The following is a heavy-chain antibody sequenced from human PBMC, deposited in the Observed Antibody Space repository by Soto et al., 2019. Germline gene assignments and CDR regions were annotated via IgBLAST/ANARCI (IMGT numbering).Heavy chain of an antibody. CDR3: ARDWSLDY. CDR1: GGSISSGGYY. J-gene: IGHJ4*02. D-gene: IGHD3-3*01. CDR2: IYYSGRT. Sequence: QVQLQESGPGLVKPSQTLSLTCTVSGGSISSGGYYWSWIRQHPGKGLEWIGYIYYSGRTNYNPSXXSXVXXSVDTSKNQFSLNLSSVTAADTAVYYCARDWSLDYWGQGTLVTVSS. V-gene: IGHV4-31*01.